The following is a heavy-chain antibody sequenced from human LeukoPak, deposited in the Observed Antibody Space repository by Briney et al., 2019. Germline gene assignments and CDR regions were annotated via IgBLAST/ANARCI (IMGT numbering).Heavy chain of an antibody. D-gene: IGHD3-10*01. CDR2: IIPIFGTA. V-gene: IGHV1-69*13. CDR1: GGTFTSYA. Sequence: SVKVSCKASGGTFTSYAISWVRQAPGQGLEWMGGIIPIFGTANYAQKFQGRVTMTADGSTSTAYKELSSLRSEDTGVYYCARTMVRGVIITKYYFDYWGQGTLVTVSS. CDR3: ARTMVRGVIITKYYFDY. J-gene: IGHJ4*02.